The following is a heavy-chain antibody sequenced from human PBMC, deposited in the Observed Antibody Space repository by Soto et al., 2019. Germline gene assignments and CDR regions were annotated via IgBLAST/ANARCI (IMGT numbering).Heavy chain of an antibody. D-gene: IGHD4-17*01. V-gene: IGHV3-11*01. CDR2: ISSSGSTI. J-gene: IGHJ6*03. Sequence: QVQLVESGGDLVKPAGSLRLSCAASGFTFSDYYMSRIRQAPGKGLEWVSYISSSGSTIYYADSVKGRFTVSRDNAKNSLYLQMNSLRAEDTAVYYCARSDYGDYGYYYYMDVWGKGTTVTVSS. CDR3: ARSDYGDYGYYYYMDV. CDR1: GFTFSDYY.